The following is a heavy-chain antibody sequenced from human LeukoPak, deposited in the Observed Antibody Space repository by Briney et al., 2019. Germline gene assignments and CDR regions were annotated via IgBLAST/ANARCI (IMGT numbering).Heavy chain of an antibody. J-gene: IGHJ4*02. CDR2: ISGSGGNT. CDR1: GFTFSNYA. CDR3: ARGTNYYDSGAYYYGYYFDH. Sequence: PGGSLRLSCSASGFTFSNYAMSWVRQAPGKGLEWVSGISGSGGNTYYADSVKGRFTISRDDSKNTMYLQVNSLRAEDTAVYYCARGTNYYDSGAYYYGYYFDHWGQGTRVSVSS. V-gene: IGHV3-23*01. D-gene: IGHD3-22*01.